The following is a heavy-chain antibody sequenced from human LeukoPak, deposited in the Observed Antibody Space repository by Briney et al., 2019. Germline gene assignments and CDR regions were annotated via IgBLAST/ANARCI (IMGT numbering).Heavy chain of an antibody. Sequence: SETLSLTCAVYGGSFRGFDWTWVRQPPGKGLEWIGEINHSGGTNYNTSLRSRVTISADTSKNQFSLNLTSVTAADTAVYYCARGRTTWGTSVLGYWGQGTLVTVSS. CDR2: INHSGGT. V-gene: IGHV4-34*01. CDR3: ARGRTTWGTSVLGY. J-gene: IGHJ4*02. CDR1: GGSFRGFD. D-gene: IGHD3-16*01.